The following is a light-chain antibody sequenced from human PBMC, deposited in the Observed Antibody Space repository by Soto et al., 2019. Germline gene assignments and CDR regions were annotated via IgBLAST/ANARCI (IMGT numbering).Light chain of an antibody. CDR1: RSISSY. V-gene: IGKV1-39*01. J-gene: IGKJ1*01. Sequence: DIQMTQSPSSLSASVGDRVTITCRASRSISSYLNWYQQKPGKAPKLLIYAASSLQSGVPSRFSGSGSGTDFTLPISSLQHEDFATYYCQQTYNPPRTFGQGTKVEIK. CDR3: QQTYNPPRT. CDR2: AAS.